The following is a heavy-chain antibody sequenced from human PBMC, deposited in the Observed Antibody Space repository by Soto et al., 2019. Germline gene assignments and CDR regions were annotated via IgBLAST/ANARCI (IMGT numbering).Heavy chain of an antibody. Sequence: QITLKESGPTLVKPTQTLTLTCTFSGFSLSTSGVGVGWIRQPPGKALEWLALIYWDDDKRYSPSMKSRLTITKDTSKNQVVLTMTNMDPVDTATYYCAHRPSYCSGGSCYSGFDYWGQGTLVTVSS. J-gene: IGHJ4*02. D-gene: IGHD2-15*01. V-gene: IGHV2-5*02. CDR1: GFSLSTSGVG. CDR3: AHRPSYCSGGSCYSGFDY. CDR2: IYWDDDK.